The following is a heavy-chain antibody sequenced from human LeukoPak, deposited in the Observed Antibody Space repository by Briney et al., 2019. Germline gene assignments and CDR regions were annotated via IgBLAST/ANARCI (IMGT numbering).Heavy chain of an antibody. CDR1: GFTFSSYG. D-gene: IGHD1-26*01. Sequence: GGTLRLSCAASGFTFSSYGMSWVRQAPGKGLEWVSAISGSGGSTYYADSVKGRFTISRDNSKNTLYLQMNSLRAEDTAVYYCAKGDTTWELPHDYWGQGTLVTVSS. CDR3: AKGDTTWELPHDY. CDR2: ISGSGGST. J-gene: IGHJ4*02. V-gene: IGHV3-23*01.